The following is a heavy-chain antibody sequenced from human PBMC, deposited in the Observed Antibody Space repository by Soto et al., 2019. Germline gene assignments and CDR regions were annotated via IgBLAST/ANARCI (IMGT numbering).Heavy chain of an antibody. V-gene: IGHV3-7*05. CDR2: IKTDGSEK. CDR3: ASPVRGSPEDV. D-gene: IGHD3-16*01. Sequence: EVQLVESGGGLVQPGGSLRLSCEASGFTCSAYWMGWGRQSPGTGLQWVATIKTDGSEKYYVDSVTGRFTIPRDNDKNSLYLQLNTLRAEDTGVYYWASPVRGSPEDVWGQGPTVTGSS. CDR1: GFTCSAYW. J-gene: IGHJ6*02.